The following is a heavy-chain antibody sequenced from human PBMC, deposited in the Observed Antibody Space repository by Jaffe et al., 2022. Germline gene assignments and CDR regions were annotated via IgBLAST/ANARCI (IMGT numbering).Heavy chain of an antibody. CDR2: IRYDGSNK. J-gene: IGHJ4*02. CDR1: GFTFSSYG. Sequence: QVQLVESGGGVVQPGGSLRLSCATSGFTFSSYGMHWVRQAPGKGLEWVSFIRYDGSNKYYADSVKGRFTISRDNSKNTLYLQMNGLRAEDTAIYYCAKDYGDFADYWGQGTLVTVSS. CDR3: AKDYGDFADY. D-gene: IGHD4-17*01. V-gene: IGHV3-30*02.